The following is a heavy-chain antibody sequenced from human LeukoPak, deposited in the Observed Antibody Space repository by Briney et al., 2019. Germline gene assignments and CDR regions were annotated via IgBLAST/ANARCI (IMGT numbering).Heavy chain of an antibody. CDR2: ISAYNGNT. Sequence: ASVKVSCKASGYTFTSYGISWVRQAPGQGLEWMGWISAYNGNTNYAQKLQGRVTMTTDTSTSTAYMELRSLRSDDTAVYYCARLSYSNLIYYYYMDVWGKGTTVTVSS. V-gene: IGHV1-18*01. CDR1: GYTFTSYG. J-gene: IGHJ6*03. CDR3: ARLSYSNLIYYYYMDV. D-gene: IGHD4-11*01.